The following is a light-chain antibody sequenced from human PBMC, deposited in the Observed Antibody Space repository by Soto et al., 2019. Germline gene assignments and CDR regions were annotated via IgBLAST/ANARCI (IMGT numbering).Light chain of an antibody. Sequence: QSVLTQPASVSGSPGQSINISCTGTSSDVGGYDRVCWYQQHPGKAPKLLIYEGTKRPSGVSKRLSGSKSGNTASLTISGLQAEDEADYYCCSSTGSRILSWVFGGGTKVTVL. V-gene: IGLV2-23*01. CDR1: SSDVGGYDR. J-gene: IGLJ3*02. CDR3: CSSTGSRILSWV. CDR2: EGT.